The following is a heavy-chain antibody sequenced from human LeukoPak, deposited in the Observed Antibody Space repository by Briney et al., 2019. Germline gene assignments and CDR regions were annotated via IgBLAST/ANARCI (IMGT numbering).Heavy chain of an antibody. Sequence: SETLSLTCTVSGGSISRGGYYWSWIRQHPGKGLEWIGYIHYSGGTYYNPSLKRRVTISVDMSKNQFSLKLSSMTVADTAVYYCARVNCSGGSCYRLWYFDLWGRGTLVTVSS. D-gene: IGHD2-15*01. V-gene: IGHV4-31*03. CDR1: GGSISRGGYY. CDR3: ARVNCSGGSCYRLWYFDL. J-gene: IGHJ2*01. CDR2: IHYSGGT.